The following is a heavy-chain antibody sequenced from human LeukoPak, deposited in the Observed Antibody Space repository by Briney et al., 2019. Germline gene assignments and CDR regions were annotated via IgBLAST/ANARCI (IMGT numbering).Heavy chain of an antibody. CDR3: VRQNRSGYNFNYFDY. J-gene: IGHJ4*02. CDR1: GGSLTDFY. CDR2: IYHNGFT. D-gene: IGHD5-12*01. Sequence: PSETLSLTCSVSGGSLTDFYWSWIRQSPGTGLQWIGNIYHNGFTTYNPSLASRATISIDKSKIRFSLELTSVTAADTAIYYCVRQNRSGYNFNYFDYWGQGALVTVSS. V-gene: IGHV4-59*08.